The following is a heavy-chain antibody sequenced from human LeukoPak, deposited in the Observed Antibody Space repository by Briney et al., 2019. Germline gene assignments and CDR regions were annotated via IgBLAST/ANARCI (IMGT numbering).Heavy chain of an antibody. CDR2: IDYNGNT. Sequence: SETLSLTCTVAGGSISSYFCGWIRQPPGKGLEWIGYIDYNGNTNYTPTLKGRVTMTVDTSKNQFSLKLSSVTAADTAVYYCARIDRAVAGTIDYWGQGTLVTVSS. D-gene: IGHD6-19*01. CDR3: ARIDRAVAGTIDY. CDR1: GGSISSYF. J-gene: IGHJ4*02. V-gene: IGHV4-59*08.